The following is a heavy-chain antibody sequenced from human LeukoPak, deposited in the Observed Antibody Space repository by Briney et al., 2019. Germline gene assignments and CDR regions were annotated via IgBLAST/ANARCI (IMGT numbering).Heavy chain of an antibody. V-gene: IGHV4-59*08. Sequence: SETLSLTCTVSGGSISSYYWSWIRQPPGKGLEWIGYIYYSGSTNYNPSLKSRVTISVDTSKNQFSLKLSSVTAADTAVYYCARNLNRGLNWFDPWGQGTLVTVSS. CDR1: GGSISSYY. D-gene: IGHD3-10*01. J-gene: IGHJ5*02. CDR3: ARNLNRGLNWFDP. CDR2: IYYSGST.